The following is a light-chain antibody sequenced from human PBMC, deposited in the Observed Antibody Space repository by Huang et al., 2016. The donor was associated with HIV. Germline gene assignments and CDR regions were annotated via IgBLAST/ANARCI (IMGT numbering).Light chain of an antibody. CDR2: AAS. CDR1: QGISYY. Sequence: DIQMTQSPSAMSASVGDRVTITCRASQGISYYLAWFQQKSGKVPKPLIYAASSLQSGVPSRFSGSGSGTEFTLTISSLQPEDFAAYFCLQHNSYPLTFGGGTKVEIK. J-gene: IGKJ4*01. V-gene: IGKV1-17*03. CDR3: LQHNSYPLT.